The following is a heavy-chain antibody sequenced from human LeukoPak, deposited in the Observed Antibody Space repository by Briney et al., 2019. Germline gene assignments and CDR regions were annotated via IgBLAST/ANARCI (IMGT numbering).Heavy chain of an antibody. V-gene: IGHV3-23*01. D-gene: IGHD6-19*01. Sequence: PGGSLRLSCAASGFTFSSYAMSWVRQAPGKGLEWVSAISGSGGSTYYADSVKGRFTISRDNSENTLYLQMNSLRAEDTAVYYCAKVSSSGWYGYFDYWGQGTLVTVSS. J-gene: IGHJ4*02. CDR1: GFTFSSYA. CDR3: AKVSSSGWYGYFDY. CDR2: ISGSGGST.